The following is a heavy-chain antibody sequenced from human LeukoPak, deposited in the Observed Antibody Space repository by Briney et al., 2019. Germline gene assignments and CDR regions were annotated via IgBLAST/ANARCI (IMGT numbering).Heavy chain of an antibody. V-gene: IGHV4-34*01. CDR3: ARRVAALYYYYGMDV. CDR2: INHSGST. CDR1: GGSFSGYY. J-gene: IGHJ6*02. D-gene: IGHD6-19*01. Sequence: SETLSLTCAVYGGSFSGYYWSWIRQPPGKGLEWIGEINHSGSTNYNPSLKSRVTISVDTSKNQFSLKLSSVTAADTAVYYCARRVAALYYYYGMDVWGQGTTVTVSS.